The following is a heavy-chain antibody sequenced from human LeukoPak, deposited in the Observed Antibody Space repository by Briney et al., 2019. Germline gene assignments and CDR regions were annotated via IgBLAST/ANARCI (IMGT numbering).Heavy chain of an antibody. CDR2: IYPGDSDT. CDR3: ARHLRYYYDSGGHGLDY. CDR1: GYSFTSYW. Sequence: GESLKISCKGSGYSFTSYWIGWVRQMPGKGLEWMGIIYPGDSDTRYSPSFQGQVTISADKSISTAYLQWGSLKASDTAMYYCARHLRYYYDSGGHGLDYWGQGTLVTVSS. J-gene: IGHJ4*02. D-gene: IGHD3-22*01. V-gene: IGHV5-51*01.